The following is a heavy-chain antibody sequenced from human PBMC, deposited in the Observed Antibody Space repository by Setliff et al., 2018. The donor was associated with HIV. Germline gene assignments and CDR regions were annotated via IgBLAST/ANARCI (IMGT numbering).Heavy chain of an antibody. V-gene: IGHV1-69*08. CDR3: ARGTRVGANDAFDI. CDR2: IIPIFGTA. CDR1: GYTFSSYS. J-gene: IGHJ3*02. D-gene: IGHD1-26*01. Sequence: SVKVSCKASGYTFSSYSISWVRQAPGQGLEWMGRIIPIFGTANYAQTFQGRVTITADKSTSTAYMELSSLRSEDTAVYHCARGTRVGANDAFDIWGQGTMVTVSS.